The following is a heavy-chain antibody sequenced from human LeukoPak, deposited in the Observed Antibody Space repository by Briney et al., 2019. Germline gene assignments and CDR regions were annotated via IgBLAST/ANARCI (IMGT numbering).Heavy chain of an antibody. V-gene: IGHV4-39*01. J-gene: IGHJ3*01. Sequence: SETLSLTCTVSGGSISSSTYYWGWIRQPPGKALEWIGSIYYSGSTYNNPSLKSRVTIFVDTSKNQFSLKLSSVTATDTAVYYCARTYGDYDDAFDVWGKGTMVTVSS. D-gene: IGHD4-17*01. CDR3: ARTYGDYDDAFDV. CDR1: GGSISSSTYY. CDR2: IYYSGST.